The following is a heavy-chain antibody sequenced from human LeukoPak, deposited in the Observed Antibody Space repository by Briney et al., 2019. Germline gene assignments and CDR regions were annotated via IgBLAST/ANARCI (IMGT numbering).Heavy chain of an antibody. D-gene: IGHD4-23*01. J-gene: IGHJ4*02. Sequence: GGSLRLSCAASGFTFSSYSMNWVRQAPGKGLECFSYISSSSTIYYADSVKGRFTISRDNAKNSLYLQMNSLRDEDTAVYYCARDRFGYGGVDYWGQGTLVTVSS. V-gene: IGHV3-48*02. CDR1: GFTFSSYS. CDR3: ARDRFGYGGVDY. CDR2: ISSSSTI.